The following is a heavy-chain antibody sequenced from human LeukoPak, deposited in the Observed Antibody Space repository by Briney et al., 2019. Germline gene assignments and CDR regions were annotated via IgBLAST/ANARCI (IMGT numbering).Heavy chain of an antibody. CDR1: GFTSIAYA. J-gene: IGHJ6*02. V-gene: IGHV3-23*01. D-gene: IGHD3-16*01. CDR3: ARNQQLGGHSYYYYGMDV. Sequence: GGSLRLSCVGSGFTSIAYALTWARQAPGKGLEWVSGISGGGVTTYYADSVKGRFTISRDNSKNTLYLQMNSLRADDTAIYYCARNQQLGGHSYYYYGMDVWGQGTAVTVSS. CDR2: ISGGGVTT.